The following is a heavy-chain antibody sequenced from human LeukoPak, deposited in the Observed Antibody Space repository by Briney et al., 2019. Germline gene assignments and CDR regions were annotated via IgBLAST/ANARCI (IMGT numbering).Heavy chain of an antibody. D-gene: IGHD2-15*01. CDR2: IYPGGSDT. J-gene: IGHJ4*01. Sequence: GESLRISCRSSGYSFINYYIGWVRQVPGKGLEWMGVIYPGGSDTTYSPSFRGQVVFSADRSTTTVYLQLTNLQASDTAIYYCARQYCSGWFRHFDYWGQGTLIAVSS. V-gene: IGHV5-51*01. CDR3: ARQYCSGWFRHFDY. CDR1: GYSFINYY.